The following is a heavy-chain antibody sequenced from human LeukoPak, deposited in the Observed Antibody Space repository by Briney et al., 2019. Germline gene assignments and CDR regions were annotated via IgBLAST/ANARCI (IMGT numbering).Heavy chain of an antibody. D-gene: IGHD2/OR15-2a*01. Sequence: PGGSLRLSCAASGFTFSNYAMSWVRQTPGKGLERVSGISASGGATYYADSVKGRFTISRDNSKNTLYLQMNSLRAEDTAVYYCAKASRVGNYYFDYWGQGTLVTVSS. J-gene: IGHJ4*02. CDR1: GFTFSNYA. CDR3: AKASRVGNYYFDY. CDR2: ISASGGAT. V-gene: IGHV3-23*01.